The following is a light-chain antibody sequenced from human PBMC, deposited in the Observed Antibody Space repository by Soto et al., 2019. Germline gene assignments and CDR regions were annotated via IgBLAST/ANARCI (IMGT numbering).Light chain of an antibody. V-gene: IGKV3-11*01. CDR2: DAS. CDR1: QSVTRNY. J-gene: IGKJ1*01. CDR3: HQRQSWPRT. Sequence: EIVLTQSPATLSLSPGEIATLSCRASQSVTRNYLAWFQQKPGQAPRLLIYDASNRATGIPARFSGSGSGTDFTLTISDVQPEDFALYYCHQRQSWPRTFGQGTKVDI.